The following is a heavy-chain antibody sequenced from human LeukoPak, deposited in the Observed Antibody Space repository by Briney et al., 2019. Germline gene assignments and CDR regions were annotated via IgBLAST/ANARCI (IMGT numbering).Heavy chain of an antibody. Sequence: PGGSLRLSCTASGFTFSTYAMSWVRQAPGKGLEWVSGISGSGATTYYADSVKGRFTISRDNSKNTLYLQMNSLRAEDTAVYYCAKGDYGSGPNWFDPWGQGTLVTVSS. V-gene: IGHV3-23*01. J-gene: IGHJ5*02. CDR3: AKGDYGSGPNWFDP. D-gene: IGHD3-10*01. CDR2: ISGSGATT. CDR1: GFTFSTYA.